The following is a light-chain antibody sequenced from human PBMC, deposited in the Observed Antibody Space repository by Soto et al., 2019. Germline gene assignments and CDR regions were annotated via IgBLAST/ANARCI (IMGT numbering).Light chain of an antibody. CDR3: LQDINYPWT. CDR1: QGIGNA. J-gene: IGKJ1*01. Sequence: AIQMTQSPSSLSASVGDRVTISCRASQGIGNALGWYQQKPGKPPKVLIYGASNLQSGVPPRFSGSGFVTDFNLAIFSLHTPDYATYYRLQDINYPWTFGQGTKVGIK. CDR2: GAS. V-gene: IGKV1-6*01.